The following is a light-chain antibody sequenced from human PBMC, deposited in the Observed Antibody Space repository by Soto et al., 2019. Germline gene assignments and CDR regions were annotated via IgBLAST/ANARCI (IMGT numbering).Light chain of an antibody. CDR3: QKYNIAPSWT. Sequence: EIVLTQSPGTLSLSPGERATLSCRASQRVISQYLAWYQRKPGQAPRLLISSASTLQSGAPSRFSGSGSGTDFTPTISSLQPEDVATYYCQKYNIAPSWTFGQGTKV. CDR1: QRVISQY. V-gene: IGKV3-20*01. CDR2: SAS. J-gene: IGKJ1*01.